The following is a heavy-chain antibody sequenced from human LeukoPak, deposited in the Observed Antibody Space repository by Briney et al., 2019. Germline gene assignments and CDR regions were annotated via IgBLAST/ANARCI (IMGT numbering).Heavy chain of an antibody. D-gene: IGHD1-26*01. CDR3: ARVFARSGEISGSYYYY. CDR2: ITPIFGTA. J-gene: IGHJ4*02. V-gene: IGHV1-69*05. Sequence: ASVKVSCKASGGTFSTYAINWVRQAPGQGLEWMGGITPIFGTANYAQKFQGRVTIATDESTSTAYMELSSLRSEDTAVYYCARVFARSGEISGSYYYYWGQGTLVTVSS. CDR1: GGTFSTYA.